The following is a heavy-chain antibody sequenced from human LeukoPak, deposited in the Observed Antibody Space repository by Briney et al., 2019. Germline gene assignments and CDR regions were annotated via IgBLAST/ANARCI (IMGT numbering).Heavy chain of an antibody. D-gene: IGHD3-9*01. CDR3: ARGVALGGLRYFDWFDY. CDR1: GFTFSSYS. V-gene: IGHV3-48*02. CDR2: ISSSSSTI. Sequence: PGGSLILSCAASGFTFSSYSMNWVRQAPGKGLEWVSYISSSSSTIYYADSVKGRFTISRDNAKNSLYLQMNSLRDEDTAVYYCARGVALGGLRYFDWFDYWGQGTLVTVSS. J-gene: IGHJ4*02.